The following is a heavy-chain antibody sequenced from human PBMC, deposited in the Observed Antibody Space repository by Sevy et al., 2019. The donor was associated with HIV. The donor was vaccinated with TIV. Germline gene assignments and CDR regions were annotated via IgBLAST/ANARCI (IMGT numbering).Heavy chain of an antibody. CDR1: GGSISSYY. J-gene: IGHJ4*02. CDR3: ARAGVRSSSLFDY. D-gene: IGHD6-13*01. Sequence: SETLSLTCTVSGGSISSYYWSWIRQPPGKGLEWIGYIYYSGSTNYNPSLKSRVTISVDTSKNQFSLKLSSVTAADTAVYYCARAGVRSSSLFDYWGQGTLVTVSS. CDR2: IYYSGST. V-gene: IGHV4-59*13.